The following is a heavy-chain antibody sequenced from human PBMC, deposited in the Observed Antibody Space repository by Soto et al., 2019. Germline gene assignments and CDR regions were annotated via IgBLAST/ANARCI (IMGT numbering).Heavy chain of an antibody. CDR3: ARAKPSYDFWSGHYGMDV. D-gene: IGHD3-3*01. CDR2: IIPIFGTA. CDR1: GGTFSSYA. J-gene: IGHJ6*02. V-gene: IGHV1-69*13. Sequence: SVKVSCKASGGTFSSYAISWVQQAPGQGLEWMGGIIPIFGTANYAQKFQGRVTITADESTSTAYMELSSLRSEDTAVYYCARAKPSYDFWSGHYGMDVWGQGTTVTVSS.